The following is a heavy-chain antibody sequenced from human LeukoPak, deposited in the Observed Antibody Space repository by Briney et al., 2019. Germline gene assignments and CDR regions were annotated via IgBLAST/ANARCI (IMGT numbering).Heavy chain of an antibody. J-gene: IGHJ6*03. CDR2: INPNSGGT. V-gene: IGHV1-2*02. D-gene: IGHD3-10*01. CDR3: ARDLFGDYGSGSYIYYYYMDV. CDR1: GYTFTGYY. Sequence: ASVKVSCKASGYTFTGYYMHWVRQAPGQGLEWMGWINPNSGGTNYAQKFQGRVTMTRDTSISTAYMELSRLRSDDTAVYYCARDLFGDYGSGSYIYYYYMDVWGKGTTVTISS.